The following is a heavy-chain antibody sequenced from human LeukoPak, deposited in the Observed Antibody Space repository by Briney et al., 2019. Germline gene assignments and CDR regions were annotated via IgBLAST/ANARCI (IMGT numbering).Heavy chain of an antibody. CDR3: AKDAPSHYDILTGYPDY. Sequence: GRSLRLSCAASGFTLDDYAMHWVRQAPGKGLEWVSGISWNSGSIGYADSVKGRFTISRDNAKNSLYLQMNSLRAEDTALYYCAKDAPSHYDILTGYPDYWGQGTLVTVSS. J-gene: IGHJ4*02. D-gene: IGHD3-9*01. CDR2: ISWNSGSI. V-gene: IGHV3-9*01. CDR1: GFTLDDYA.